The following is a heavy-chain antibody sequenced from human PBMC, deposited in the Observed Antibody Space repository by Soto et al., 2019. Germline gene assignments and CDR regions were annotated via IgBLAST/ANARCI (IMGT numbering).Heavy chain of an antibody. CDR1: GFTFSSYE. CDR2: ISSSGSTI. CDR3: ATTYYDFWSGYSKTGYFDY. V-gene: IGHV3-48*03. J-gene: IGHJ4*02. D-gene: IGHD3-3*01. Sequence: GGSLRLSCAASGFTFSSYEMNWVRQAPGKGLEWVSYISSSGSTIYYADSVKGRFTISRDNAKSSLYLQMNSLRAEDTAVYYCATTYYDFWSGYSKTGYFDYWGQGTLVTVSS.